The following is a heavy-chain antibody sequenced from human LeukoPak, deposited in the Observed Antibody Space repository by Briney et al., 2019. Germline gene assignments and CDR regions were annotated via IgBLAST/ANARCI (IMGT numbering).Heavy chain of an antibody. CDR3: TRHTEASLATTVTPFDY. CDR2: IRSKANGYAT. CDR1: GFTFSGSA. J-gene: IGHJ4*02. Sequence: GGSLRLSCAASGFTFSGSAMHWVRQASGKGLEWVGRIRSKANGYATAYAASVKGRFTISRDDSKNTAYLQMNSLKTEDTAVYYCTRHTEASLATTVTPFDYWGQGTLVTVSS. D-gene: IGHD4-17*01. V-gene: IGHV3-73*01.